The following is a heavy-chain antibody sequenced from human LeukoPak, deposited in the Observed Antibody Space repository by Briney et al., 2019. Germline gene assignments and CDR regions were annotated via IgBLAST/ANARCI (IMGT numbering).Heavy chain of an antibody. D-gene: IGHD2-21*02. J-gene: IGHJ4*02. V-gene: IGHV3-23*01. Sequence: PGGSLRLSCAASGFTFSSYGMTWVRQAPGKGLEWVSGISGSGGSTYYADSVKGRFTFSRDNSKNTLYLQMNSLRAEDTAVYYCAKDSGMHIVVVTATYWGQGTLVTVSS. CDR3: AKDSGMHIVVVTATY. CDR1: GFTFSSYG. CDR2: ISGSGGST.